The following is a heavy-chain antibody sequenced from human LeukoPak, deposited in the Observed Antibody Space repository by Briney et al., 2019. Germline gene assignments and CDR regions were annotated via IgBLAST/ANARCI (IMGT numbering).Heavy chain of an antibody. Sequence: GGSLRLSCAASGFTFSSYGMSWVRQAPGKGLEWVSAISGSGGSTYYADSVKGRFTISRDNSKNTLYLQMNSLRAEDTAVYYCAKGGYSIAAYYYYYNMDVWGKGTTVTVSS. CDR2: ISGSGGST. CDR1: GFTFSSYG. V-gene: IGHV3-23*01. CDR3: AKGGYSIAAYYYYYNMDV. D-gene: IGHD6-25*01. J-gene: IGHJ6*03.